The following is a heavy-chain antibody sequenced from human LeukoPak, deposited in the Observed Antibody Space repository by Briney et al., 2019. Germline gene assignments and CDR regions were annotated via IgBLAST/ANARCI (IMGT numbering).Heavy chain of an antibody. CDR1: GYSISSGYY. Sequence: SETLSLTCTVSGYSISSGYYWSWIRQPAGKGLEWIGRIYTSGSTNYNPSLKSRVTMSVDTSKNQFSLKLSSVTAADTAVYYCARAGACSSTSCYYDYWGQGTLVTVSS. CDR2: IYTSGST. D-gene: IGHD2-2*01. V-gene: IGHV4-4*07. CDR3: ARAGACSSTSCYYDY. J-gene: IGHJ4*02.